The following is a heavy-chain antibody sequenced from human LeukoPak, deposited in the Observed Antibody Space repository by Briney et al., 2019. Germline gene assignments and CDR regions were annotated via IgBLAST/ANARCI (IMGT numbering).Heavy chain of an antibody. CDR1: GFTFDDYA. V-gene: IGHV3-9*01. J-gene: IGHJ6*02. CDR3: AKDTHYGMDV. Sequence: GGSLRLSCAASGFTFDDYATHWVRQAPGKGLEWVSGISWNSGSIGYADSVKGRFTISRDNAKNSLYLQMNSLRAEDTALYYCAKDTHYGMDVWGQGTTVTVSS. CDR2: ISWNSGSI.